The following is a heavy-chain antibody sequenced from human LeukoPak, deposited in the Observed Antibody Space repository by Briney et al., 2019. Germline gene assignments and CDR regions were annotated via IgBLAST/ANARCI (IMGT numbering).Heavy chain of an antibody. CDR3: TTRTWADGFDI. CDR2: IKSKTDGGTA. J-gene: IGHJ3*02. Sequence: GGSLRLSCAASGFTFSSYAMSWVRQAPGKGLEWVGRIKSKTDGGTADYAAPVKGRFTISIDESKNTLYLQINSLRTEDTAVYYCTTRTWADGFDIWGQGTMLTVSS. V-gene: IGHV3-15*01. CDR1: GFTFSSYA. D-gene: IGHD2-2*01.